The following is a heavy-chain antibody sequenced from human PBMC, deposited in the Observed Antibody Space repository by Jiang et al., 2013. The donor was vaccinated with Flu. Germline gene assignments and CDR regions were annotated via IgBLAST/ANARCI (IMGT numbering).Heavy chain of an antibody. D-gene: IGHD2-2*01. J-gene: IGHJ5*02. V-gene: IGHV1-69*01. Sequence: GAEVKKPGSSVKVSCKASGGTFSSYAISWVRQAPGQGLEWMGGIIPIFGTANYAQKFQGRVTITADESTSTAYMELSSLRSEDTAVYYCARGVGVAYCSSTSCYGPSDPWGQGTLVTVSS. CDR2: IIPIFGTA. CDR3: ARGVGVAYCSSTSCYGPSDP. CDR1: GGTFSSYA.